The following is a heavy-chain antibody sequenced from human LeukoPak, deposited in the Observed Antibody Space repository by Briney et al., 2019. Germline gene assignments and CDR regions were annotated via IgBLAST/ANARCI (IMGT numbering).Heavy chain of an antibody. CDR3: ARVRWVGSSRNARWFDP. CDR1: GGSISSHY. Sequence: KSSEALSLTCTVSGGSISSHYWNWIRQPPGKGLEWIGYIYHSGSTNYSPSLKRRVTMSVDTSKNQFSLKLSSVTAADTAVYYCARVRWVGSSRNARWFDPWGQGTLVTVSS. V-gene: IGHV4-59*11. D-gene: IGHD6-13*01. J-gene: IGHJ5*02. CDR2: IYHSGST.